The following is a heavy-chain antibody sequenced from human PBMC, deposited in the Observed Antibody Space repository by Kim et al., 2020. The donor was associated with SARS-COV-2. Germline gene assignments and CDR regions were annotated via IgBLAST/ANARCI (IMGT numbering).Heavy chain of an antibody. V-gene: IGHV3-7*03. Sequence: VGAVKSRSTTSRDNANNSLYLQMDCLRAEDTAVYYCARGWWWSGGVFDYWGQGTLVTVSS. CDR3: ARGWWWSGGVFDY. J-gene: IGHJ4*02. D-gene: IGHD2-21*01.